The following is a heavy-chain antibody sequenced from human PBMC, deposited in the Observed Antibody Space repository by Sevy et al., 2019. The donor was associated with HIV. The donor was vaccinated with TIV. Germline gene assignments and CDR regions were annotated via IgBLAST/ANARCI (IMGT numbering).Heavy chain of an antibody. D-gene: IGHD2-8*01. CDR1: GFTFAKYS. Sequence: GGSLRLSCAASGFTFAKYSMSWVRQAPGKGLEWVSTFSFGCGRINYADSVKGRFTISSDDSKKTLFLQMNSLRAEDTATYFCAREGCTQPHDYWGQGTLVTVS. CDR2: FSFGCGRI. V-gene: IGHV3-23*01. J-gene: IGHJ4*02. CDR3: AREGCTQPHDY.